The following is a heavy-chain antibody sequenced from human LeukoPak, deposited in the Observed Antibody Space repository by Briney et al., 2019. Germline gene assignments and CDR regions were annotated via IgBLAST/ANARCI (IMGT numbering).Heavy chain of an antibody. CDR3: ARGGHDFNPFYW. V-gene: IGHV3-23*01. CDR2: IKGGGGDP. Sequence: GGSLRLSCAASGFTFSTYAMGWVRQAPGKGLEWVSSIKGGGGDPFYADSVKGRFTISGDNSKNTLFLQLNSLRAEDSAVYYCARGGHDFNPFYWWGQGTLVTVSS. D-gene: IGHD2-21*02. J-gene: IGHJ4*02. CDR1: GFTFSTYA.